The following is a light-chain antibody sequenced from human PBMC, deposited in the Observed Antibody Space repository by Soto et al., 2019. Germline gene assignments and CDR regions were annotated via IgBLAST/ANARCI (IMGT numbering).Light chain of an antibody. J-gene: IGKJ5*01. Sequence: EIVLAQSPATLSLSPGEIATVSCRSSQSVSSYLDWYQQKPGQAPRLLIYDASNRATGIPARFSGSGSGTEFTLNISSLQYEDFAVYYCQQYSNWPPITFGQGTRLE. CDR3: QQYSNWPPIT. V-gene: IGKV3-11*01. CDR1: QSVSSY. CDR2: DAS.